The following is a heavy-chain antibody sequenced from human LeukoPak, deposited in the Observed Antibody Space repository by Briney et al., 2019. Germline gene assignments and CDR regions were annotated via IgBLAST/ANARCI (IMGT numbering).Heavy chain of an antibody. Sequence: GGSLRLSCAASGFTFSTYAMSWVRQAPGKGLEWVSAISVSAGSTYYADSVKGRFTISRDNSKNTLYLQMNSLRAEDTAVYYCAKGGYDFWSGYPYYFDYWGQGTLVTVSS. CDR2: ISVSAGST. V-gene: IGHV3-23*01. D-gene: IGHD3-3*01. J-gene: IGHJ4*02. CDR1: GFTFSTYA. CDR3: AKGGYDFWSGYPYYFDY.